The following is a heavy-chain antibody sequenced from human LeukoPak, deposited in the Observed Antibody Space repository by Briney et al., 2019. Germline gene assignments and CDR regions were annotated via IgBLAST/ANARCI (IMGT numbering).Heavy chain of an antibody. J-gene: IGHJ5*02. CDR2: IKYDGSEK. V-gene: IGHV3-7*05. Sequence: GGSLRLSCAASGFTFSSHSMNWVRQAPGEGLECVATIKYDGSEKYYVDSVKGRFTISRDDAKNSIYLQMNNLRAEDTAVYYCGRRNWFDPWGQGTLVTVSS. D-gene: IGHD1-14*01. CDR1: GFTFSSHS. CDR3: GRRNWFDP.